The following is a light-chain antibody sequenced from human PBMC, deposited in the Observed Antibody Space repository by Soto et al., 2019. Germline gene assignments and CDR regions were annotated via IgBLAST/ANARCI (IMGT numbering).Light chain of an antibody. CDR3: QQYNNWPLT. CDR2: GAT. CDR1: QTVRDN. Sequence: EVVMTQSPATLSVSPVEIARLYFMASQTVRDNLGWYQQKPGQPPRLLIYGATTRATGIPARFSGSGSGTEFTLTISSLQSEDFAVYYCQQYNNWPLTCGGGTKGDI. V-gene: IGKV3D-15*01. J-gene: IGKJ4*01.